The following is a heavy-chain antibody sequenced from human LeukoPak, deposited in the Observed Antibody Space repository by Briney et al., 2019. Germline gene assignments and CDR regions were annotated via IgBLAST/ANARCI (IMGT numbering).Heavy chain of an antibody. CDR2: IYYSGST. J-gene: IGHJ4*02. D-gene: IGHD6-13*01. Sequence: SETLSLTCTVSGGSISSYYWSWIRQPPGKGLEWIGYIYYSGSTNYNPSLKSRVTISVDTSKNQFSLKLSSVTAADTAVYYCARVPSSSWSLDYWGQGTLVTVSS. V-gene: IGHV4-59*08. CDR1: GGSISSYY. CDR3: ARVPSSSWSLDY.